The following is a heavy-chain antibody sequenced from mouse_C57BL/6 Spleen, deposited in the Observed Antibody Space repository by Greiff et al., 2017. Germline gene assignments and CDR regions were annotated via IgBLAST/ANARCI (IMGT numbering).Heavy chain of an antibody. J-gene: IGHJ2*01. Sequence: EVKLMESGGGLVKPGGSLKLSCAASGFTFSSYAMSWVRQTPEKRLEWVATISDGGSYTYYPDNVKGRFTISRDNNKNNLYLQMSHLKSEDTAMYDCARDHVTNFDYWGQGTTLTVSS. V-gene: IGHV5-4*01. CDR1: GFTFSSYA. CDR3: ARDHVTNFDY. CDR2: ISDGGSYT. D-gene: IGHD2-12*01.